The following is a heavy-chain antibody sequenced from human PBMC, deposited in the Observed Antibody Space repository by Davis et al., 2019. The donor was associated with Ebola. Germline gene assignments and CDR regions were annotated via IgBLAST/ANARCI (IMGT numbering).Heavy chain of an antibody. CDR1: GFTFSSYG. V-gene: IGHV3-33*01. CDR2: IWYDGSNK. J-gene: IGHJ4*02. CDR3: ATGLRWELPGLDY. D-gene: IGHD1-26*01. Sequence: PGGSLRLSCAASGFTFSSYGMHWVRQAPGKGLEWVAVIWYDGSNKYYADSVKGRFTISRDNSKNTLYLQMNSLRAEDTAVYYCATGLRWELPGLDYWGQGTLVTVSS.